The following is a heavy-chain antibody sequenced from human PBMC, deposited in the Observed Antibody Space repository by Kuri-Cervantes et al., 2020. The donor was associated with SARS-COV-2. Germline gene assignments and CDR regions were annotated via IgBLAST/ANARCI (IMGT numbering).Heavy chain of an antibody. J-gene: IGHJ6*02. D-gene: IGHD3-10*01. Sequence: GESLKISCAASGFTFSSYAMSWVRQAPGKGLEWVSAISGSGGSTYYADSVKGRFTISRDNSKNTLYLQMSSLRAEDTAVYYCAKVVRGYYGLGSYEGGMDVWGQGTTVTVSS. V-gene: IGHV3-23*01. CDR3: AKVVRGYYGLGSYEGGMDV. CDR1: GFTFSSYA. CDR2: ISGSGGST.